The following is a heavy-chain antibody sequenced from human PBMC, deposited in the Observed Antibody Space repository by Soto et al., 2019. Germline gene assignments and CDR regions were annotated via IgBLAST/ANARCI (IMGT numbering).Heavy chain of an antibody. CDR3: GRRRGHYYYYYGMDV. J-gene: IGHJ6*02. CDR2: IYYSGST. Sequence: PSETLSLTCTVSGGSISSYYWSWIRQPPGKGLEWIGYIYYSGSTNYNPSLKSRVTISVDTSKNQFSLKLSSVTAADTAVYYCGRRRGHYYYYYGMDVWGQGTTVTVSS. CDR1: GGSISSYY. V-gene: IGHV4-59*08.